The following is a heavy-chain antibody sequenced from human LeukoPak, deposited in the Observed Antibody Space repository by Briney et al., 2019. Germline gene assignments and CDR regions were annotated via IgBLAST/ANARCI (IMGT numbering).Heavy chain of an antibody. CDR3: AKDQSYYDTSAYYDY. V-gene: IGHV3-23*01. D-gene: IGHD3-22*01. CDR2: ISGSGGST. CDR1: GFTFSSYA. J-gene: IGHJ4*02. Sequence: PGGSLRLSCAASGFTFSSYAMSWVCQAPGKGLEWVSGISGSGGSTYYADSVKGRFTISRDTSNNTLYLQMNSLRAEDTAVYYCAKDQSYYDTSAYYDYWGQGTLVTVSS.